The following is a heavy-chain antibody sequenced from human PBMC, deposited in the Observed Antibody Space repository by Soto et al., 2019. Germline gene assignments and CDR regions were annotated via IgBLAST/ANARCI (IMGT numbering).Heavy chain of an antibody. V-gene: IGHV2-5*01. D-gene: IGHD6-6*01. CDR3: ARGRAARPVFAFDI. Sequence: LVNPTQTLTLTCSFSGFSLTTSGVGVGWIRQPPGKALEWLAHIYWSGDEHYSPSLKSRLSITKDTSKNQVVLTMTNMDPVDTATYYCARGRAARPVFAFDIWGQGTMVTVSS. CDR1: GFSLTTSGVG. CDR2: IYWSGDE. J-gene: IGHJ3*02.